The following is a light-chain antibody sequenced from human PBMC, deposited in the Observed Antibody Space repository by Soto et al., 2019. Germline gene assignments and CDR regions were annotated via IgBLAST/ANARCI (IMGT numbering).Light chain of an antibody. J-gene: IGKJ4*01. V-gene: IGKV1-6*01. CDR1: QGIRND. CDR2: AAS. Sequence: AIQMTQSPSSLSASVGDRVTISCRASQGIRNDLAWYQQKPGRVPKLLIFAASNLQSGVPSRFSGSGSGTDFTLTISRLQPEDIATYYCQQYDNLPLTFGGGTKVDIK. CDR3: QQYDNLPLT.